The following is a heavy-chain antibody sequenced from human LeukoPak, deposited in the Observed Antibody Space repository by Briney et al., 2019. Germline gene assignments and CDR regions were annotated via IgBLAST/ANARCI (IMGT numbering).Heavy chain of an antibody. CDR3: ARDPGFLYYGSGSYPDY. J-gene: IGHJ4*02. CDR1: GFTFSSYA. D-gene: IGHD3-10*01. CDR2: ISGSGGSP. V-gene: IGHV3-23*01. Sequence: PGGSLRLSCAASGFTFSSYAMSWVRQAPGKGLEWVSGISGSGGSPYYADSVKGRFTISRDNSKNTLYLQMNSLRAEDTAVYYCARDPGFLYYGSGSYPDYWGQGTLVTVSS.